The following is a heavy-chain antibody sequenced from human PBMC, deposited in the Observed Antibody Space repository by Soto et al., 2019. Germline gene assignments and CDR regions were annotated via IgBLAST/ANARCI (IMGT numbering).Heavy chain of an antibody. CDR3: ARGRSGYSSSNNWFDP. D-gene: IGHD6-13*01. V-gene: IGHV4-39*07. J-gene: IGHJ5*02. Sequence: PSETLSLTCTVSGGSISSSSYYWGWIRQPPGKGLEWVGHTYHTGTAYYSPSLKSRVTISVDTSKNQFSLKLSSVTAADTAVYYCARGRSGYSSSNNWFDPWGQGTLVTVS. CDR2: TYHTGTA. CDR1: GGSISSSSYY.